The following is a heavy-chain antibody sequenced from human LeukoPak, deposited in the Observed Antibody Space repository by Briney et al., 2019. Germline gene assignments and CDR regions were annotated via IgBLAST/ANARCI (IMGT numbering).Heavy chain of an antibody. J-gene: IGHJ4*02. D-gene: IGHD3-10*01. Sequence: GGSLRLSCAASGFTFSSYGMHWVRQAPGKGLEWVAVISYDGSNKYYADSVKGRFTISRDNSKNTLYLQMNSLKAEDTAVDYCAKDKWVYGSGSPINYWGQGTLVTVSS. CDR3: AKDKWVYGSGSPINY. CDR1: GFTFSSYG. V-gene: IGHV3-30*18. CDR2: ISYDGSNK.